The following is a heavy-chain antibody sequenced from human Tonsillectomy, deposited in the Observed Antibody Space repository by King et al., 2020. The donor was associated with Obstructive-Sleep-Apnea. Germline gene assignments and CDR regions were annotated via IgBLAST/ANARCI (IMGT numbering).Heavy chain of an antibody. CDR1: GFTFNNYV. CDR3: AKGKEAYCSSTSCVFDY. CDR2: ISYDGSNK. J-gene: IGHJ4*02. V-gene: IGHV3-30*18. Sequence: VQLVESGGGVVQPGRSLRLSCAASGFTFNNYVMHWVRQAPGKGLEWVALISYDGSNKYYADSLKGRFTISRDNSKNTLYLQTNSLRTEDTAVYYCAKGKEAYCSSTSCVFDYWGQGTLVTVSS. D-gene: IGHD2-2*01.